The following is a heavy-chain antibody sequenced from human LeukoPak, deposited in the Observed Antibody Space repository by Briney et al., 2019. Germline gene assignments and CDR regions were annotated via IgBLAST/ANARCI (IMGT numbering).Heavy chain of an antibody. CDR2: ITSSGDDI. D-gene: IGHD5-12*01. J-gene: IGHJ4*02. CDR1: GFTFSDYY. Sequence: GGSLRLSCAASGFTFSDYYMSWIRQAPGKGLEWVAYITSSGDDIYYADSVKGRFTIYRDNAKNALFLRMNSLRVEDTATYYCASDIVATSGDFWGQGTLVSVSS. CDR3: ASDIVATSGDF. V-gene: IGHV3-11*01.